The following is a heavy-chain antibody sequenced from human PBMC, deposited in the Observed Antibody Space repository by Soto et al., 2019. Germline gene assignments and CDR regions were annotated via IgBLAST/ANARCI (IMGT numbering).Heavy chain of an antibody. V-gene: IGHV2-5*02. D-gene: IGHD6-19*01. CDR1: GFSVTNNGEG. Sequence: QITLKESGPPLVKPTQTLTLTCTFSGFSVTNNGEGVGWIRQPPGKALEWLATLYWDGDKRYSPSLRKRASDSTHISKSQVVITMTDMGPADTGTYFCAHRTTTITVATYIDLWGQGTMVTVS. J-gene: IGHJ4*02. CDR3: AHRTTTITVATYIDL. CDR2: LYWDGDK.